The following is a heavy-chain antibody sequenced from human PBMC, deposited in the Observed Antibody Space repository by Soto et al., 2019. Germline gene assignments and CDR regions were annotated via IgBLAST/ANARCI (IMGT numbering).Heavy chain of an antibody. V-gene: IGHV1-3*01. CDR2: INAGNGNT. Sequence: GASVKVSCKASGYTFTSYAMHWVRQAPGQRLEWMGWINAGNGNTKYSQKFQGRVTMTRDTSTSTVYMELSSLRSEDTAVYYCARETSTVVTTGYFDYWGQGTLVTVSS. D-gene: IGHD4-17*01. J-gene: IGHJ4*02. CDR3: ARETSTVVTTGYFDY. CDR1: GYTFTSYA.